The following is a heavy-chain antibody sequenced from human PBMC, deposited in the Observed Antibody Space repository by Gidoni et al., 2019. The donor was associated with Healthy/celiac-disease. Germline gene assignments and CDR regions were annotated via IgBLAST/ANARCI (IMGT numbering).Heavy chain of an antibody. Sequence: QVQLVQSGAEVKKPGASVKVSCKASGYTFTGYYMHWVRQAPGQGLEWMGWINPNSGGTNYAQKFQGRVTMTRDTSISTAYMELSRLRSDDTAVYYCARSRAYYYDSSARYDGEPPHSPYYFDYWGQGTLVTVSS. V-gene: IGHV1-2*02. J-gene: IGHJ4*02. CDR3: ARSRAYYYDSSARYDGEPPHSPYYFDY. CDR1: GYTFTGYY. CDR2: INPNSGGT. D-gene: IGHD3-22*01.